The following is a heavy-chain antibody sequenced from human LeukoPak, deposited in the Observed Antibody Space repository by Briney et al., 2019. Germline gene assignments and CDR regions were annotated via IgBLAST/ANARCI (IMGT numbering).Heavy chain of an antibody. V-gene: IGHV3-7*01. D-gene: IGHD2-15*01. Sequence: PGGSLRLSCAASGFTFSSHWMTWVRQAPGKGLEWVANLKEDGSEKYYVDSVKGRFTISRDNAKNSLSLQMNSLRVEDTAVYYCARDRDCGDGGCYPHFDYWGQGVRVTVSS. CDR3: ARDRDCGDGGCYPHFDY. CDR1: GFTFSSHW. J-gene: IGHJ4*02. CDR2: LKEDGSEK.